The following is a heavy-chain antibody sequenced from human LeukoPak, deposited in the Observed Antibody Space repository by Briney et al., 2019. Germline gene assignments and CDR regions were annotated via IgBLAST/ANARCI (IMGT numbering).Heavy chain of an antibody. Sequence: PSETLSLTCTVSGGSISSSTYYWGWIRQPPGKGLEWIGSIYYSRSTYYNPSLKSRVTISVDTSKNQFSLRLSSVTAADTAVYYCARHGGSTHWFDPWGQGTLVTVSS. D-gene: IGHD3-10*01. CDR3: ARHGGSTHWFDP. J-gene: IGHJ5*02. CDR2: IYYSRST. V-gene: IGHV4-39*01. CDR1: GGSISSSTYY.